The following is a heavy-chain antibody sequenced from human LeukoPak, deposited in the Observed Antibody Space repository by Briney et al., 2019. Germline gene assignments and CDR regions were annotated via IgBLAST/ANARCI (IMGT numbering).Heavy chain of an antibody. D-gene: IGHD1-26*01. V-gene: IGHV1-8*01. J-gene: IGHJ4*02. CDR1: GYTFSSND. CDR2: MNPHSGNT. CDR3: AREGNRSSDSSASYPLDY. Sequence: GASVKVSCMASGYTFSSNDINWVRQATGQGLEWMGWMNPHSGNTGYAQKFQGRVTITRNSSISTAYMELSSLRSEDTAVYYCAREGNRSSDSSASYPLDYWGQGTLVTVSS.